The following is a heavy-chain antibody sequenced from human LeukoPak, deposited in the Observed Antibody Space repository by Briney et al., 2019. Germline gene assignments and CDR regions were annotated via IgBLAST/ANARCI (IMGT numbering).Heavy chain of an antibody. CDR3: ARGPNWYSSGWYRRNYYFDY. D-gene: IGHD6-19*01. J-gene: IGHJ4*02. Sequence: PSETLSLTCTVSGDSISTSYYWGWIRQPPGKGLEWIGSIYYTGTTYYNPSLKSRVTISVDTSKNQFSLKLSSVTAADTAVYYCARGPNWYSSGWYRRNYYFDYWGQGTLVTVSS. CDR1: GDSISTSYY. V-gene: IGHV4-39*07. CDR2: IYYTGTT.